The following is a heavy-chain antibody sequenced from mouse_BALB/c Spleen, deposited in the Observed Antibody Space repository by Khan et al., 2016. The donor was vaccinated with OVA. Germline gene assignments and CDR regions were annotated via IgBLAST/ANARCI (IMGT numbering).Heavy chain of an antibody. D-gene: IGHD2-12*01. Sequence: QIQLVQSGPELKKPGETVRISCKASGYTFTTAGIQWVQKMPGKGLKWIGWINTHSGVPKYAEDFKGRFVFSLEISVNTSYLQISNLKNEDTATYVCERVRDACYRSDGGAMEYWGQGTSVTVSS. CDR3: ERVRDACYRSDGGAMEY. J-gene: IGHJ4*01. CDR2: INTHSGVP. CDR1: GYTFTTAG. V-gene: IGHV9-4*02.